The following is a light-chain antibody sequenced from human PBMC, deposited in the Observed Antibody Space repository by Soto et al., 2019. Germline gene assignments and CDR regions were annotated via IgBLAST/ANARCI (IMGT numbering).Light chain of an antibody. V-gene: IGKV3-20*01. CDR1: QGVGTF. CDR3: QQYGSSGT. Sequence: DIVLTQSPATLSLSPGERATLSCRASQGVGTFLAWFQQKPGQAPRLLIYGASNRATGIPDRFSGSGSGTDFTLTISRLEPEDFAVYYCQQYGSSGTFGQGTKVDIK. CDR2: GAS. J-gene: IGKJ1*01.